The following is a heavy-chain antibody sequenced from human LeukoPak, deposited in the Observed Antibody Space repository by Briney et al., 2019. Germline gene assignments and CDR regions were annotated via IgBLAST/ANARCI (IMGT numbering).Heavy chain of an antibody. D-gene: IGHD5-12*01. CDR2: IYYSGSA. V-gene: IGHV4-61*01. Sequence: SETLSLTCTVSGGSVSSGSYYWSWIRQPPGKGLEWIGYIYYSGSANYNPSLKSRVTISVDTSKNQFSLKLSSVTAADTAVYSCARTSGYDYSFDYWGQGTLVTVSS. CDR1: GGSVSSGSYY. J-gene: IGHJ4*02. CDR3: ARTSGYDYSFDY.